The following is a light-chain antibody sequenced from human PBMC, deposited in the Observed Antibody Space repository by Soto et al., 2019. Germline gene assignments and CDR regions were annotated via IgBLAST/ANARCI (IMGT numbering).Light chain of an antibody. CDR1: ISDIGSYNL. CDR2: EGT. V-gene: IGLV2-23*01. J-gene: IGLJ1*01. Sequence: QSSLTQPSSLSGPPGQSIVISCNGSISDIGSYNLVSWYQQYPGKAPKVMIFEGTKRPSGVSDRFSGSKSGNTASLTISGLQTEDEADYYCCSYAGSRTYIYGTGTKVTVL. CDR3: CSYAGSRTYI.